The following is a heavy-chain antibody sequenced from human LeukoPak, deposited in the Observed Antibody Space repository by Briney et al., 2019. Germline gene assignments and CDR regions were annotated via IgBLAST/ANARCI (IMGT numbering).Heavy chain of an antibody. CDR1: GGSISSHN. CDR3: ARGDDSSPFDP. Sequence: PSETLSLTCTVSGGSISSHNWSWIRQPPGKGLEWIGYIYYSGSTHYNPSLESRVTISVDTSKNQYSLKLSSVTAADTAVYYCARGDDSSPFDPWGQGTLVTVSS. J-gene: IGHJ5*02. V-gene: IGHV4-59*11. D-gene: IGHD3-16*01. CDR2: IYYSGST.